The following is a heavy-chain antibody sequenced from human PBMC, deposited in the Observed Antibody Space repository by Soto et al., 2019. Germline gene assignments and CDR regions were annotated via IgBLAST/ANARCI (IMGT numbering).Heavy chain of an antibody. Sequence: LSLTCTVSGGSISSGGYYWSWIRQHPGKGLEWIGYIYYSGSTYYNPSLKSRVTILVDTPKNQFSLKLSSVTAADTAVYYCARGSSDVRYCSSSSCYQVNWFDPWGQGTLVTVSS. CDR1: GGSISSGGYY. CDR2: IYYSGST. CDR3: ARGSSDVRYCSSSSCYQVNWFDP. V-gene: IGHV4-31*03. D-gene: IGHD2-2*01. J-gene: IGHJ5*02.